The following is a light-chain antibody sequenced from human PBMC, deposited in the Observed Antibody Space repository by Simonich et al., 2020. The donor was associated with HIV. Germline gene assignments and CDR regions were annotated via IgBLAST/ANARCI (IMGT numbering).Light chain of an antibody. CDR3: YSAPDNNWV. V-gene: IGLV4-69*01. CDR1: RGHSTYA. CDR2: FNSDGSH. J-gene: IGLJ3*02. Sequence: QLVLTQSPSASASLGASVKLTCTLSRGHSTYAIPWHQQQPEKGPRYLMKFNSDGSHNKGDGIPDRFSGSSSGAERYLTITSLQSEDEADYYCYSAPDNNWVFCGGTKLTVL.